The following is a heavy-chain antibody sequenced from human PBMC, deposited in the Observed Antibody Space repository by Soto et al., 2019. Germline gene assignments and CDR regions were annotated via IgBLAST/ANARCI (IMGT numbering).Heavy chain of an antibody. CDR2: TRNKANSYTT. CDR3: ARGLRGGATPFDY. D-gene: IGHD1-26*01. V-gene: IGHV3-72*01. Sequence: GESLKISCAASGFTFSDHYMDWVRQAPGKGLEWVGRTRNKANSYTTEYAASVKGRFTISRDDSKNSLYLQMNSLKTEDTAVYYCARGLRGGATPFDYWGQGTLVTVSS. CDR1: GFTFSDHY. J-gene: IGHJ4*02.